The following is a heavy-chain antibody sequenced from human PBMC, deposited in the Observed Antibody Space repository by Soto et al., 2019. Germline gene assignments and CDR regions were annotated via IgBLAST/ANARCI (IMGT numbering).Heavy chain of an antibody. J-gene: IGHJ4*02. D-gene: IGHD3-22*01. V-gene: IGHV1-2*02. Sequence: ASVKVSCKASGYTFTGYYMHWVRQAPGQGLEWMGWINPNSGGTNYAQKFQGRVTMTRDTSISTAYMELSRLRSDDTAVYYCAREGSYYDPTPTGGYWGQGTLVTVSS. CDR1: GYTFTGYY. CDR2: INPNSGGT. CDR3: AREGSYYDPTPTGGY.